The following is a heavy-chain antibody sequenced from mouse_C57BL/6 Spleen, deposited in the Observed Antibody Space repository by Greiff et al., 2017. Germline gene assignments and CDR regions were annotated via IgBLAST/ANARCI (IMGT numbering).Heavy chain of an antibody. J-gene: IGHJ4*01. CDR2: IYPGGGYT. D-gene: IGHD1-1*01. Sequence: VKLQESGAELVRPGTSVKMSCKASGYTFTNYWIGWAKQRPGHGLEWIGDIYPGGGYTNYNEKFKGKATLTADKSSSTAYMQFSSLTSEDSAIYYCARSGYYGSSDAMDYWGQGTSVTVSS. V-gene: IGHV1-63*01. CDR1: GYTFTNYW. CDR3: ARSGYYGSSDAMDY.